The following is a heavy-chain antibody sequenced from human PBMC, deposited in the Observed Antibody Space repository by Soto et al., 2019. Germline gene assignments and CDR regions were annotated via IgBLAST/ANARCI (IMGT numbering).Heavy chain of an antibody. CDR2: IYYSGST. J-gene: IGHJ3*01. CDR1: GGSSSSYY. Sequence: PSETLSHTWTVSGGSSSSYYWSWIRQPTGKGLEWIGYIYYSGSTNYNPSLKSRVTISVDTSKNQFSLKLSSVTAADTAVYYCARRYGSAFDFWGQGTMVTVSS. CDR3: ARRYGSAFDF. V-gene: IGHV4-59*01. D-gene: IGHD3-10*01.